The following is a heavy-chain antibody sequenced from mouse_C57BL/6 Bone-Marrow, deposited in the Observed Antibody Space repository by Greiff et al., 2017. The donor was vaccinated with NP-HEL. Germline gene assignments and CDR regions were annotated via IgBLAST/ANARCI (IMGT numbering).Heavy chain of an antibody. CDR1: GYTFTSYW. CDR2: LYPSDSET. J-gene: IGHJ2*01. V-gene: IGHV1-61*01. Sequence: VQLQQPGAELVRPGSSVKLSCKASGYTFTSYWMGWVKQRPGQGLEWIGNLYPSDSETHYNQKFKDKATLTVDKSSSTAYMQLSSLTSEDSAVYYCARWDYDGYFDYWGQGTTLTVSS. D-gene: IGHD2-4*01. CDR3: ARWDYDGYFDY.